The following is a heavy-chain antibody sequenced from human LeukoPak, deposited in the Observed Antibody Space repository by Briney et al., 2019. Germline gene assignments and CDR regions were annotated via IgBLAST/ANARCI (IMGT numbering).Heavy chain of an antibody. J-gene: IGHJ2*01. Sequence: SETLSLTCAVHGGSFSGYYWSWIRQPPGKGLEWIGEINHSGSTNYNPSLKSRVTISVDTSKNQFSLKLSSVTAADTAVYYCARGYGIAAAGMQWYFDLWGRGTLVTVSS. CDR1: GGSFSGYY. CDR3: ARGYGIAAAGMQWYFDL. V-gene: IGHV4-34*01. D-gene: IGHD6-13*01. CDR2: INHSGST.